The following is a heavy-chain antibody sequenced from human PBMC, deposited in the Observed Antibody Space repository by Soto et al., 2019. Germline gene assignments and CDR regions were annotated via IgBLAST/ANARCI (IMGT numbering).Heavy chain of an antibody. CDR2: INAGNGNT. Sequence: QVQLVQSGAEVKKPGASVKVSCKASGYTFTSYAMHWVRQAPGQRLEWMGWINAGNGNTKYSQKFQGRVTITRDTSASTAYMALSSLRSADTAVYYCAREGLPDYYGMDVWGQGTTVTVSS. J-gene: IGHJ6*02. D-gene: IGHD5-12*01. CDR3: AREGLPDYYGMDV. CDR1: GYTFTSYA. V-gene: IGHV1-3*01.